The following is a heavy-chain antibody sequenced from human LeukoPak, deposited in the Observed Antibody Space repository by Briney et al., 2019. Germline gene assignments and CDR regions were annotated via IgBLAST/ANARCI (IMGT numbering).Heavy chain of an antibody. V-gene: IGHV6-1*01. CDR3: ARGIPGATWGNGFDP. Sequence: SQTLSLTCAISGDSVSSNSAAWNWLRQSPSRGLEWLGRTYYRSKWYNDYAVSVKSRITLTPDTSKNQFSLQLNSVTAEDTAVYFCARGIPGATWGNGFDPWGQGTLVTVSS. D-gene: IGHD2-2*01. CDR2: TYYRSKWYN. J-gene: IGHJ5*02. CDR1: GDSVSSNSAA.